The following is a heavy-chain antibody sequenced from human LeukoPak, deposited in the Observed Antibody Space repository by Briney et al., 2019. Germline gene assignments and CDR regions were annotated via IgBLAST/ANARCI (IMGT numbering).Heavy chain of an antibody. V-gene: IGHV3-21*05. CDR3: AKDRCSNGIGCYYYYMDV. J-gene: IGHJ6*03. CDR1: GFIFSTYE. Sequence: PGGSLRLSCAGSGFIFSTYEMHWVRQAPGKGLEWLSFISYSGRLIYYAHSVKGRFRISRDSSKNILYLQMNSLRAEDTAVYYCAKDRCSNGIGCYYYYMDVWGKGTTVTISS. CDR2: ISYSGRLI. D-gene: IGHD2-8*01.